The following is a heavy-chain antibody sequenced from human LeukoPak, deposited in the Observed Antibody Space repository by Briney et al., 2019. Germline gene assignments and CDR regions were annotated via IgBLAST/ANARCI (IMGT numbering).Heavy chain of an antibody. CDR3: AKTVLAFWSGSSNYFDY. Sequence: GGSLRLSCAASGFSFDEYAMHWVRQAPGKGLEWVSGISWNSGSIGYADSVKGRFTISRDNAKNSLYLQMNSLRAEDTALYYCAKTVLAFWSGSSNYFDYWGQGTLVTVSS. V-gene: IGHV3-9*01. CDR1: GFSFDEYA. J-gene: IGHJ4*02. CDR2: ISWNSGSI. D-gene: IGHD3-3*01.